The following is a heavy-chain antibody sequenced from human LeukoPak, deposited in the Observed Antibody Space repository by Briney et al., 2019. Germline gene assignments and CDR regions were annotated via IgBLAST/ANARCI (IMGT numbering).Heavy chain of an antibody. CDR3: ARDRESSYGYDSVY. Sequence: ASVTVSCKASGYTFTSYGISWVRQAPGQGPEWMGWISVYNGNTNYAQKLQGRVTMTTDTSTSTAYMELRSLRSDDTAVYYCARDRESSYGYDSVYWGQGTLVTVSS. V-gene: IGHV1-18*01. CDR2: ISVYNGNT. CDR1: GYTFTSYG. J-gene: IGHJ4*02. D-gene: IGHD5-18*01.